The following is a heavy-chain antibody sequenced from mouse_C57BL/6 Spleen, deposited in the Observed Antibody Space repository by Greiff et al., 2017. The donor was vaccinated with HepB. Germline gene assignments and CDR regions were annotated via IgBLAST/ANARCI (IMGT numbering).Heavy chain of an antibody. D-gene: IGHD5-1*01. CDR1: GYAFTNYL. CDR3: AIGTSFDY. CDR2: INPGSGGT. J-gene: IGHJ2*01. Sequence: QVQLKQSGAELVRPGTSVKVSCKASGYAFTNYLIECVKQRPGQGLEWIGVINPGSGGTNYNEKFKGKATLTADKSSSTAYMQLSSLTSEDSAVYFCAIGTSFDYWGQGTTLTVSS. V-gene: IGHV1-54*01.